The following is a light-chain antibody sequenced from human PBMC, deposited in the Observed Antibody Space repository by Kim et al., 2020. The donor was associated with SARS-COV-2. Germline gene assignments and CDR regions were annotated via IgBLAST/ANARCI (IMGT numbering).Light chain of an antibody. CDR2: AAS. CDR3: QQFGSSPPYS. Sequence: PGEKATLSCRTSQSVVNNYLGWYQQNPGQAPRLLIFAASSRATGIPDRFSGSGSGTDFTLTIDRVAPEDVAVYYCQQFGSSPPYSFGQGTKLEI. V-gene: IGKV3-20*01. J-gene: IGKJ2*03. CDR1: QSVVNNY.